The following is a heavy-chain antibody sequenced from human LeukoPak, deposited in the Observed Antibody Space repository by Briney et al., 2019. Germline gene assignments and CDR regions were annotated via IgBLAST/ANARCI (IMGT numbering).Heavy chain of an antibody. CDR1: GFTFSSYG. V-gene: IGHV3-30*02. Sequence: GGSLRLSCAASGFTFSSYGMHWVRQAPGKGLEWVAFIRYDGSNKYYADSVKGRFTISRDNSKNTLYLQMNSLRAEDTAVYYCARHLWFGELLPSPLFDYWGQGTLVTVSS. CDR2: IRYDGSNK. CDR3: ARHLWFGELLPSPLFDY. J-gene: IGHJ4*02. D-gene: IGHD3-10*01.